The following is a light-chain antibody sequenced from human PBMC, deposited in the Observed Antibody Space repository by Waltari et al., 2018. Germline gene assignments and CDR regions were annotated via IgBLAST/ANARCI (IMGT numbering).Light chain of an antibody. Sequence: DIVMPQSPDSLAVSLGERATINCKSSQSVLYSSNNKNYLAWYQQKPGQPPKLLIYWASTRESGVPDRFSGSGSGTDFTLTISSLQAEDVAVYYCQQCYSTPPTFGQGTKVEIK. V-gene: IGKV4-1*01. CDR3: QQCYSTPPT. J-gene: IGKJ1*01. CDR1: QSVLYSSNNKNY. CDR2: WAS.